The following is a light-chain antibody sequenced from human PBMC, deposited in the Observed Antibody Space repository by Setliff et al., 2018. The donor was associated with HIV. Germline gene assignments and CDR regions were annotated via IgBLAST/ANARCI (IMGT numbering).Light chain of an antibody. CDR3: CSYTSISTYV. CDR1: SSDVGSYNL. J-gene: IGLJ1*01. CDR2: EGN. Sequence: QSALAQPASVSGSPGQSITISCTGTSSDVGSYNLVSWYQQHPGKAPKLIIYEGNKRPSGVSTRFSGSKSGNTASLTISGLQAEDEADYYCCSYTSISTYVFGTGTKVTVL. V-gene: IGLV2-14*02.